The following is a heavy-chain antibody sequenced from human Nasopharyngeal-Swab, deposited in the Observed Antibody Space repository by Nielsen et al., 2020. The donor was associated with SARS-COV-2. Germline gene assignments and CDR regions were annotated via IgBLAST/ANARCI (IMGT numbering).Heavy chain of an antibody. CDR1: GFSFSTFW. CDR3: ARDLGGFGGY. D-gene: IGHD4-23*01. CDR2: INTDGRST. V-gene: IGHV3-74*01. Sequence: GESLKISCAASGFSFSTFWMHWVRQVPGEGLVWVSRINTDGRSTNHAESVKGRFTISRDNVKNMLYLQMNNLRPEDTAVYYCARDLGGFGGYWGQGTLATVSS. J-gene: IGHJ4*02.